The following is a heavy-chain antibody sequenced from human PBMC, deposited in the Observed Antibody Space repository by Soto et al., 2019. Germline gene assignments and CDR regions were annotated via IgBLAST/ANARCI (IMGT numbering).Heavy chain of an antibody. V-gene: IGHV4-34*11. J-gene: IGHJ4*02. Sequence: QVQLQQWGAGLLKPSETLSLTCAVYGGSFSGYYWSWIRQPPGKGLEWIGYIYYSGSTNYNPSLTSRVTISVDTSKNQFSPKLSAVTAADTAVYYCARGDRWLQLNYFDYWGQGTLVTVSS. CDR1: GGSFSGYY. CDR2: IYYSGST. D-gene: IGHD1-1*01. CDR3: ARGDRWLQLNYFDY.